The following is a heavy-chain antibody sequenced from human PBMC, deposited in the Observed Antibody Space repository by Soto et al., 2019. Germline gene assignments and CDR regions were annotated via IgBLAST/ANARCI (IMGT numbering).Heavy chain of an antibody. Sequence: PEETLSLTCTVSGGSISSSSYYWGWIRQPPGKGLEWIGSIYYSGNTYYNPSLKSRVTISVDTAKNQFSLKLSSVTAADTAVYYCARQYYFGSGSYYNRTFDFWGQGTLVTVSS. CDR3: ARQYYFGSGSYYNRTFDF. J-gene: IGHJ4*02. CDR2: IYYSGNT. D-gene: IGHD3-10*01. CDR1: GGSISSSSYY. V-gene: IGHV4-39*01.